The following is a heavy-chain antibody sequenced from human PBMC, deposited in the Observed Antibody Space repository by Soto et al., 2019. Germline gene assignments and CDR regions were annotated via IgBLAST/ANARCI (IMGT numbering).Heavy chain of an antibody. CDR2: INPANGDT. J-gene: IGHJ4*02. V-gene: IGHV1-3*01. D-gene: IGHD1-1*01. CDR1: GESLNSFS. Sequence: GVPAEVCCEACGESLNSFSLPLACQDHGQGLEWMGWINPANGDTTFSEKFLGRVTLTRDTTASTAYMDLSRLTFKDSAVYFCARLQGLLERDSHDYWGQGTLVTVSS. CDR3: ARLQGLLERDSHDY.